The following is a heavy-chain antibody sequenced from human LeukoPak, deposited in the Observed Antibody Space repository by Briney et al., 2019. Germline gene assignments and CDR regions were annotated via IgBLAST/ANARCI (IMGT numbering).Heavy chain of an antibody. CDR3: ARDVGCGYRYGYVDY. J-gene: IGHJ4*02. V-gene: IGHV3-74*01. CDR1: GFTFSSYA. D-gene: IGHD5-18*01. Sequence: GGSLRLSCAASGFTFSSYAMHWVRQAPGKGLVWVSRMNTDGSSTSYADSVKGRFTISRDNAKNTLYLQMNSLRAEDTAVYYCARDVGCGYRYGYVDYWGQGTLVTVSS. CDR2: MNTDGSST.